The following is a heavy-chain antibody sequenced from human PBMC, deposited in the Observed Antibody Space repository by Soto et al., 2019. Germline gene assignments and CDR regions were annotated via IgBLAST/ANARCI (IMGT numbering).Heavy chain of an antibody. CDR1: GFTFSSYS. D-gene: IGHD2-2*01. Sequence: GGSLRLSCAASGFTFSSYSMNWVRQAPGKGLEWVSSISSSSSYIYYADSVKGRFTISRDNAKNSLYLQMNSLRAEDTAVYYCARWYIVVVPAAMDQYYYGMDVWGQGTTVTVSS. CDR3: ARWYIVVVPAAMDQYYYGMDV. CDR2: ISSSSSYI. J-gene: IGHJ6*02. V-gene: IGHV3-21*01.